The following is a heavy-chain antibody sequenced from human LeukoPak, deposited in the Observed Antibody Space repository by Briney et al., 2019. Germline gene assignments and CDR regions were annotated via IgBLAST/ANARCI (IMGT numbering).Heavy chain of an antibody. J-gene: IGHJ6*02. D-gene: IGHD3-10*01. CDR1: GFTVSSNY. Sequence: GGSLRLSCAASGFTVSSNYMSWVRQAPGKGLEWVSVIYSGGSTYYADSVKGRFTISRDNSKNTLYLQMNSLRAEDTAVYYCARDPPGYGMGVWGQGTTVTVSS. CDR3: ARDPPGYGMGV. V-gene: IGHV3-66*01. CDR2: IYSGGST.